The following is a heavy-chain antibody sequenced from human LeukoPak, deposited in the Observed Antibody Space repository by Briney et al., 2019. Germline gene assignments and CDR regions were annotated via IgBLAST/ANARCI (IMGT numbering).Heavy chain of an antibody. D-gene: IGHD1-26*01. CDR3: AKESGAHYGFGMDV. CDR1: GFTFSTFA. J-gene: IGHJ6*02. Sequence: GGSLRPSCAASGFTFSTFAMTWVRQAPGKGLEWVSSIADYTAYADSVKGRFTISRDNSKNTLYLQMDSLRAGDTALYYCAKESGAHYGFGMDVWGQGTTVTVSS. CDR2: IADYT. V-gene: IGHV3-23*01.